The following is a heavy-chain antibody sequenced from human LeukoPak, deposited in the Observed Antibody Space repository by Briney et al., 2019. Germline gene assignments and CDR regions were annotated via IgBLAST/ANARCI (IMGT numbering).Heavy chain of an antibody. J-gene: IGHJ3*02. CDR1: GYTFTAYY. Sequence: ASLKVSCTASGYTFTAYYMHWVRQAPGQGLEWMGGINPNSGGTNYAQKFQGRVTMTRDTSISAAYMELSRLRSDDTAVYYCARDYYDSSGFGAFDIWGQGTMVTVSS. CDR2: INPNSGGT. V-gene: IGHV1-2*02. CDR3: ARDYYDSSGFGAFDI. D-gene: IGHD3-22*01.